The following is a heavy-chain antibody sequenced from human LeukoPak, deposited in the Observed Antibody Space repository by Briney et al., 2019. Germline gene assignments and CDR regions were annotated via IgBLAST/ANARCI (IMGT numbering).Heavy chain of an antibody. D-gene: IGHD3-10*01. V-gene: IGHV2-5*02. CDR3: AHSLTYYGSGSYLRGPSAFDI. CDR1: GFSLTTSGVG. Sequence: SGPTLVKPTQTLTLTCTFSGFSLTTSGVGVGWIRQPPGKALEWLALINWDDQKVYSPSLQSRLSITKDTSKNQVVLTLTNMDPVDTATYYCAHSLTYYGSGSYLRGPSAFDIWGQGTMVTVSS. CDR2: INWDDQK. J-gene: IGHJ3*02.